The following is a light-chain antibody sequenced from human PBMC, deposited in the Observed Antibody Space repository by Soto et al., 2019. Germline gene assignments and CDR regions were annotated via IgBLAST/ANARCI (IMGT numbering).Light chain of an antibody. J-gene: IGKJ5*01. CDR1: QAIDSW. Sequence: DIQMTQSPSSVSASVGDRVTITCRASQAIDSWLAWYQQKPGEAPKLLIFTGSLLHSGVPPRFSGSGSGTDFTLTISSLKPDDFAVYYCQQYGYSPITFAQLTRLEIK. CDR2: TGS. V-gene: IGKV1-12*01. CDR3: QQYGYSPIT.